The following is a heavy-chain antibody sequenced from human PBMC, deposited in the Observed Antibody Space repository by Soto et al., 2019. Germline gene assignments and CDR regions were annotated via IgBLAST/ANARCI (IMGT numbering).Heavy chain of an antibody. CDR3: ARANIVLVPAAMPYFDY. CDR1: GGSISSGGYY. J-gene: IGHJ4*02. Sequence: PSETLSLTCTVSGGSISSGGYYWSWIRQHPGRGLEWIGYIYYSGSTYYNPSLKSRVTISVDTSKNQFSLKLSSVTAADTAVYYCARANIVLVPAAMPYFDYWGQGTLVTVS. V-gene: IGHV4-31*03. D-gene: IGHD2-2*01. CDR2: IYYSGST.